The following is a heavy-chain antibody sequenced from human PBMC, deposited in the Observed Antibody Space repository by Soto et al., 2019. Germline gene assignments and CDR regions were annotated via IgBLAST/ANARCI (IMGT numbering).Heavy chain of an antibody. V-gene: IGHV1-69*01. D-gene: IGHD3-16*01. Sequence: SCKASGGIFSNYGFSWVRQAPGQGLEWMGGIIPLFGKPSCAQKFQGRLIISADASTNRAYLDLYSLTTEDAGIYYCALFESDDDVWGSFRSWGQGTPVTVSS. CDR3: ALFESDDDVWGSFRS. CDR2: IIPLFGKP. J-gene: IGHJ5*02. CDR1: GGIFSNYG.